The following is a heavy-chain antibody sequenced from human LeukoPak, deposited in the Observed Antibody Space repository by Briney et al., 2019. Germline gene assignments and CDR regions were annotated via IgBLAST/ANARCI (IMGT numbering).Heavy chain of an antibody. Sequence: SETLSLTCAAYGGSFSGNYWSWVRQPPGKGLEWIGEINYRGSTNYNPSLKSRVTISVDTSKNQFSLKVNSVTAADTAVYYCARVPESVGINYFDSWGLGTLVTVSS. CDR2: INYRGST. J-gene: IGHJ4*02. CDR3: ARVPESVGINYFDS. V-gene: IGHV4-34*01. D-gene: IGHD1-26*01. CDR1: GGSFSGNY.